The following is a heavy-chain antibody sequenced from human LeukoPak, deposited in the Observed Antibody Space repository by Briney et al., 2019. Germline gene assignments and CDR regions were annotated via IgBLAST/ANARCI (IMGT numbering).Heavy chain of an antibody. CDR2: IYYSGST. Sequence: SETLSLTCTVYGGSISSSSYYWGWIRQPPGRGLEWIVSIYYSGSTYYNPSVKSRVTISVETSKNQFYLKLRSVTAADTAVYYCASGYDSSAYQPFIDYWGQGTLVTVSS. D-gene: IGHD3-22*01. J-gene: IGHJ4*02. CDR3: ASGYDSSAYQPFIDY. CDR1: GGSISSSSYY. V-gene: IGHV4-39*01.